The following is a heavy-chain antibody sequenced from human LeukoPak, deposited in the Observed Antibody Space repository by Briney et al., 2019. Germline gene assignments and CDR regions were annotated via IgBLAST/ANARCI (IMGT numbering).Heavy chain of an antibody. Sequence: SETLSLTCTVSGYSISSGYYWGWIRQPPGKGLEWIGSIYHSGSTYYNPSLKSRVTISVDTSKNQFSLKLSSVTAADTAVYYCARDFDCSSTSCFSGGQETLVTVSS. CDR1: GYSISSGYY. J-gene: IGHJ4*02. CDR2: IYHSGST. CDR3: ARDFDCSSTSCFS. D-gene: IGHD2-2*01. V-gene: IGHV4-38-2*02.